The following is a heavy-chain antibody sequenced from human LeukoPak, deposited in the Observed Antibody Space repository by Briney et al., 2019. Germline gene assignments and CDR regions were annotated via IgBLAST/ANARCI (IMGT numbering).Heavy chain of an antibody. CDR1: GFTFSSYG. CDR3: AREGVVNFDY. V-gene: IGHV3-30*03. D-gene: IGHD2-21*01. Sequence: GRSLRLSCAASGFTFSSYGMHWVRQAPGKGLEWVAVISYDGSNKYYADSVKGRFTISRDNAKNSLYLQMNSLRAEDTAVYYCAREGVVNFDYWGQGTLVTVSS. CDR2: ISYDGSNK. J-gene: IGHJ4*02.